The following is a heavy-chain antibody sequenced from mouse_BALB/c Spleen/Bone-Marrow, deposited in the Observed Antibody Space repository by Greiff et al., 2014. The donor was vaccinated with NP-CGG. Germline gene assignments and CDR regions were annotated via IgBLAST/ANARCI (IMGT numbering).Heavy chain of an antibody. CDR1: GYSITSGYS. J-gene: IGHJ2*01. V-gene: IGHV3-1*02. CDR3: TRRNGNCYFDY. D-gene: IGHD2-1*01. CDR2: IHYSGTT. Sequence: VQLQQSGPDLVKPSQSLSLTCTVTGYSITSGYSWHWIRQLPGNKLEWMGYIHYSGTTNYNPSLKSRISITRDTSKNQFFLQMNSVTDEDTATYCSTRRNGNCYFDYWGQGTTLTVSS.